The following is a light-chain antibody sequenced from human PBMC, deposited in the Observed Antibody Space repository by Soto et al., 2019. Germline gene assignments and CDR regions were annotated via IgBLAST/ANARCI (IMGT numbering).Light chain of an antibody. V-gene: IGKV1-33*01. CDR3: QHCHNLPIT. CDR2: DAS. Sequence: DIQMTQSPSSLSATVGHRVPITCQASQNINNYLNWYQQKPGRAPKLLIYDASNLETGVPSWFSGSGSGTDFTFTISSLQPEDIATYYCQHCHNLPITFGQGTKVDIK. J-gene: IGKJ1*01. CDR1: QNINNY.